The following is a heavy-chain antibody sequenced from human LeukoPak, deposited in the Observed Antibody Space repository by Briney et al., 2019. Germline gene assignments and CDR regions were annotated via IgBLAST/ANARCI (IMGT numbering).Heavy chain of an antibody. V-gene: IGHV1-18*01. J-gene: IGHJ6*02. CDR2: ISAYTGKT. CDR1: GYTLTELS. Sequence: ASVKVSCKVSGYTLTELSMHWVRQARGQGLEWMGRISAYTGKTNYAPKLQGRVTMTTDTSTSTAYLELRRLRSDDTAIYYCAREFCSGGGCYYYGMDVWGQGTTVTVS. D-gene: IGHD2-15*01. CDR3: AREFCSGGGCYYYGMDV.